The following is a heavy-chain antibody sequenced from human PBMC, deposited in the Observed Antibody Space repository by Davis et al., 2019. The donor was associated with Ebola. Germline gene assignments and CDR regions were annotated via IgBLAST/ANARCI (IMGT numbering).Heavy chain of an antibody. Sequence: GGSLRLSCAASGFTFSSYGMHWVRQASGKGLEWVGRIRSKANSYATTYAASVTGRFTISRDDSKNTAYLQMNSLKTEDTAVYYCTSHTYYYGSGSYFSWGQGTLVTVSS. J-gene: IGHJ5*02. D-gene: IGHD3-10*01. CDR3: TSHTYYYGSGSYFS. V-gene: IGHV3-73*01. CDR1: GFTFSSYG. CDR2: IRSKANSYAT.